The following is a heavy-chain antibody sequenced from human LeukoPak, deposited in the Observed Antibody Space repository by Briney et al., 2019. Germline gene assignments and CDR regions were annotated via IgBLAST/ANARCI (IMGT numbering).Heavy chain of an antibody. V-gene: IGHV4-59*01. CDR1: GLSFNNNY. CDR3: ARYDSRGSASTRFDY. CDR2: IHYSGST. Sequence: PSETLSLTCSVFGLSFNNNYWSWIRQPPGKGLEWIGHIHYSGSTTYNPSLKSRVTISQDTSRNQFSLNLTSLSPADTAVYYCARYDSRGSASTRFDYWGQGILVTISS. D-gene: IGHD3-16*01. J-gene: IGHJ4*02.